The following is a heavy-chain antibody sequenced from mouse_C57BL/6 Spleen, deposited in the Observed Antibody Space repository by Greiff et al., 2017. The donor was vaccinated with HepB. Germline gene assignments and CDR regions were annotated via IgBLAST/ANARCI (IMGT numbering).Heavy chain of an antibody. CDR2: IYPSDSET. D-gene: IGHD1-1*01. CDR3: ARENSVVAHYYAMDY. V-gene: IGHV1-61*01. Sequence: QVQLKQPGAELVRPGSSVKLSCKASGYTFTSYWMDWVKQRPGQGLEWIGNIYPSDSETHYNQKFKDKATLTVDKSSSTAYMQLSSLTSEDSAVYYCARENSVVAHYYAMDYWGQGTSVTVSS. J-gene: IGHJ4*01. CDR1: GYTFTSYW.